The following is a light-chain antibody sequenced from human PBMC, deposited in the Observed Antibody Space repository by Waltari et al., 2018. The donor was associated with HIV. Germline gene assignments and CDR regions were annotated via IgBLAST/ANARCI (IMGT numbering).Light chain of an antibody. V-gene: IGLV1-51*01. CDR1: SSNIGNNY. CDR3: GTWDSSLSAVV. CDR2: ENN. J-gene: IGLJ2*01. Sequence: QSVLTQPPSVSAAPGQKVTISCSGSSSNIGNNYVSWYQQLPGTAPKLLIYENNKRPSGIPDRFSGSKSGTSATLGITGLQTGVEADYYCGTWDSSLSAVVFGGGTKLTVL.